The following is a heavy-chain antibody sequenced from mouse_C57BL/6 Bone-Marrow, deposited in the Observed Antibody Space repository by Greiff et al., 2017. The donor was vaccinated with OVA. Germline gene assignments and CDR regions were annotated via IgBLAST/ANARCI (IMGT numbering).Heavy chain of an antibody. CDR1: GYSITSGYY. Sequence: EVKLQESGPGLVKPSQSLSLTCSVTGYSITSGYYWNWIRQFPGNKLEWMGYISYDGSNNYNPSLKNRISITRDTSKNQFFLKLNSVTTEDTATCYCARGLIYYYPYFDVWGTGTTVTVSS. CDR3: ARGLIYYYPYFDV. CDR2: ISYDGSN. V-gene: IGHV3-6*01. J-gene: IGHJ1*03. D-gene: IGHD1-1*01.